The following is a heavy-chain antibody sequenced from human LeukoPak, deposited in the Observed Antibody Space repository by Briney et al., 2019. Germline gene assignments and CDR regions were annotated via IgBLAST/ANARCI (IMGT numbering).Heavy chain of an antibody. Sequence: GGSLRRSCAASGFTFSSYSMNWVRQAPGKGLEWVSSISSSSSYIYYADSVKGRFTISRDNAKNSLYLQMNSLRAEDTAVYYCAGDSGTGTAGFMDVWGKGTTVTVSS. D-gene: IGHD1-7*01. CDR2: ISSSSSYI. V-gene: IGHV3-21*01. CDR3: AGDSGTGTAGFMDV. J-gene: IGHJ6*03. CDR1: GFTFSSYS.